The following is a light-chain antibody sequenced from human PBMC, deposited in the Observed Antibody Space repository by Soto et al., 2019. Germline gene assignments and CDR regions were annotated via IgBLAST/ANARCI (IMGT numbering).Light chain of an antibody. Sequence: EIVLTQSPGTLSLSPGERATLSCRASQSVSSNFLAWYQQKPGQAPRLLIYGASIRATGIPDRFSGSGSGTDFTLTINRLEPEDFAVYYCQQHGASPPWTFGQGTKVEIK. CDR3: QQHGASPPWT. J-gene: IGKJ1*01. V-gene: IGKV3-20*01. CDR2: GAS. CDR1: QSVSSNF.